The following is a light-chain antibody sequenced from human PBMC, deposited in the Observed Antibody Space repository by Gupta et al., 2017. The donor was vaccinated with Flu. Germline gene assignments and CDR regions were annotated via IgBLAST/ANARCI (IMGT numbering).Light chain of an antibody. CDR2: DDS. CDR3: QVWDSSSDHHVV. V-gene: IGLV3-21*03. Sequence: KTARITCGGNNIGSKSVHWYQQKAGQAPVLVVYDDSDRPSGISERFSGSNSGNTATLSISRVEVGDEADYYCQVWDSSSDHHVVFGGGTKLTAL. CDR1: NIGSKS. J-gene: IGLJ2*01.